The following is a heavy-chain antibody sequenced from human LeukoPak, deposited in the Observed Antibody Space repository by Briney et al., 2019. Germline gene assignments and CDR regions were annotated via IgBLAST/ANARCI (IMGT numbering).Heavy chain of an antibody. CDR2: INPNSGGT. V-gene: IGHV1-2*02. J-gene: IGHJ4*02. CDR3: ATGGYYGSGSYTE. CDR1: GYTFTGYY. Sequence: ASVKVSCKASGYTFTGYYMHWVRQAPGQGLEWLGWINPNSGGTNYQGRVTMTRDTSITTASMELSRLRFDDTAVYYGATGGYYGSGSYTEWGQGTLVTVSS. D-gene: IGHD3-10*01.